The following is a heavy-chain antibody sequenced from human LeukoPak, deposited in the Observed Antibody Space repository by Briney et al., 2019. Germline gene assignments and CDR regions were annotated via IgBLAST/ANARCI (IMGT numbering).Heavy chain of an antibody. CDR3: AFTWGTTGWFDP. CDR2: IYYSGST. D-gene: IGHD7-27*01. J-gene: IGHJ5*02. Sequence: SETLSLTCTVSGGSISSYYWSWIRQPPGKGLEWIGYIYYSGSTNYNPFLKSRVTISVDTSKNQFSLKLSSVTAADTAVYYCAFTWGTTGWFDPWGQGTLVTVSS. CDR1: GGSISSYY. V-gene: IGHV4-59*01.